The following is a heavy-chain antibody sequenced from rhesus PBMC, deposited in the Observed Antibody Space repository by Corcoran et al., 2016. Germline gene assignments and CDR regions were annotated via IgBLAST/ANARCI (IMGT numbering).Heavy chain of an antibody. J-gene: IGHJ4*01. V-gene: IGHV3S11*01. Sequence: EVQLVESGGGLVQPGGSLRLSCAVSGFTFRNYWMSWVRQPPGKELEWVGFSKNKADGGIAAYAESVKGRFSISRDDSKNTLYLQMNRLKTEDTAVYYCAREGGRSFDYWGQGVLVTVSS. CDR1: GFTFRNYW. CDR3: AREGGRSFDY. CDR2: SKNKADGGIA. D-gene: IGHD1-44*02.